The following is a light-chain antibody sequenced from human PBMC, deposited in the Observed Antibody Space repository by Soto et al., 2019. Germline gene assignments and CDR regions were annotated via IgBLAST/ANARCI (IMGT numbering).Light chain of an antibody. CDR3: QQYGSSHT. Sequence: EIVFTQSAATLSFSRGERAALSCRASQSVSSYLAWYQQKPGQAPRLLIYDASTRATGIPDRFSGSGAGAYFNLTISRLETADFGVYYCQQYGSSHTFGQGTRLEI. CDR2: DAS. V-gene: IGKV3-20*01. CDR1: QSVSSY. J-gene: IGKJ5*01.